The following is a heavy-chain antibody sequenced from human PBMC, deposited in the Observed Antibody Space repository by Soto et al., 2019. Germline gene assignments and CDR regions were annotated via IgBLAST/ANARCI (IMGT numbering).Heavy chain of an antibody. J-gene: IGHJ1*01. CDR3: AREPREFTEYFLH. D-gene: IGHD3-10*01. CDR1: GGSVNSGNYY. V-gene: IGHV4-61*01. Sequence: QVQLQESGPGLLKPSETLSLTCTVSGGSVNSGNYYWSWIRQPPGKGLEWIGYVYITTTTNYNPSLKSRVTMSLDTSKNQFSLKLTSVTAADTAVYYCAREPREFTEYFLHWGQGAPVTVSS. CDR2: VYITTTT.